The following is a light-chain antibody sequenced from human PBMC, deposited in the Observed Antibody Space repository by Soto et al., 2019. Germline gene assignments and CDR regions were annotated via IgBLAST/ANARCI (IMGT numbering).Light chain of an antibody. V-gene: IGLV2-23*01. CDR2: KGT. J-gene: IGLJ1*01. Sequence: QSSLAKPASLSGSPGQSITISCTGTSDDVGAYNSVSWYQQLPHKAPQVILYKGTQRPSGVSSRFSGSTSGNAASLTISGLQADDEADYFCCSSAPESTYVFGTGTKVTGL. CDR3: CSSAPESTYV. CDR1: SDDVGAYNS.